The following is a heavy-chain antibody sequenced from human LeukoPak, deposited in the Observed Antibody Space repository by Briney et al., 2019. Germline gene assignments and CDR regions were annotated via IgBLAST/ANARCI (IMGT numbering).Heavy chain of an antibody. V-gene: IGHV4-38-2*02. CDR3: ARHGGYSSGWYIFDY. D-gene: IGHD6-19*01. J-gene: IGHJ4*02. Sequence: SETLSLTCSVSGYAISSGYFWGWIRQPPGKGLEWIGTIYHSGSTYYNPSLKSRVTISVDTSKNQFSLKLSSVTAADTAVYYCARHGGYSSGWYIFDYWGQGTLVTVSS. CDR2: IYHSGST. CDR1: GYAISSGYF.